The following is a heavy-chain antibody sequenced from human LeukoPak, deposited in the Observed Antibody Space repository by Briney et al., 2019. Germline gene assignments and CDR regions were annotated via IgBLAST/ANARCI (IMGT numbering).Heavy chain of an antibody. CDR2: IKQEGSEK. J-gene: IGHJ4*02. CDR3: ARDQYDTWSRRGNFDS. CDR1: GFTFSSYW. D-gene: IGHD3-3*01. V-gene: IGHV3-7*03. Sequence: GGSLRLSCAASGFTFSSYWMSWVRQAPGKGLEWVANIKQEGSEKYYVDSVKGRFTISRDNAKNSLYLQMNSLRAEDTAVFYCARDQYDTWSRRGNFDSWGQGTLSSSPQ.